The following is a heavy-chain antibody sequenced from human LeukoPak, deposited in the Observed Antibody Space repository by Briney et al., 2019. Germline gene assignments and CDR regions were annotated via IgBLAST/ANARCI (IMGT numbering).Heavy chain of an antibody. V-gene: IGHV3-23*01. CDR1: GFTFTSYD. Sequence: AGTLRLSCAASGFTFTSYDMTWVRQAPGEGLEWVSGISDSGGTKYYPDPVKGRFTIYRDNSKNTLYLQMTSLRAEDTAVYYCAKFETYYDFWSSRSHFDYWGQGTLVTVSS. D-gene: IGHD3-3*01. CDR2: ISDSGGTK. CDR3: AKFETYYDFWSSRSHFDY. J-gene: IGHJ4*02.